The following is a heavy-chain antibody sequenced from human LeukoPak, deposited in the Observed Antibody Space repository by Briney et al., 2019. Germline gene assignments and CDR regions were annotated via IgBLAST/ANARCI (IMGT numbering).Heavy chain of an antibody. CDR2: FDPEDGET. CDR3: ATGDGDYSYLLCY. CDR1: GYTLTELS. J-gene: IGHJ4*02. V-gene: IGHV1-24*01. D-gene: IGHD4-17*01. Sequence: GASVKVSCKVSGYTLTELSMHWVRQAPGKGLEWMGGFDPEDGETIYAQKFQGRVTMTEDTSSDTAYMELSSLRSEDTAVYYCATGDGDYSYLLCYWGQGTLVTVSS.